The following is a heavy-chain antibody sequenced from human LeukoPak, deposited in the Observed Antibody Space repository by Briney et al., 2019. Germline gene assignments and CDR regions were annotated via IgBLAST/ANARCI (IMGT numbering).Heavy chain of an antibody. D-gene: IGHD3-16*02. V-gene: IGHV3-20*04. CDR1: GFTFSSYW. Sequence: PPGGSLRLSCAASGFTFSSYWMSWVRQAPGKVLEWVSGINWNGGSTGYVDSVKGRFTISRDNAKNSLYLQMNSLRAEDTALYYCARDWFTRLGELSPDRAFDYWGQGTLVTVSS. J-gene: IGHJ4*02. CDR3: ARDWFTRLGELSPDRAFDY. CDR2: INWNGGST.